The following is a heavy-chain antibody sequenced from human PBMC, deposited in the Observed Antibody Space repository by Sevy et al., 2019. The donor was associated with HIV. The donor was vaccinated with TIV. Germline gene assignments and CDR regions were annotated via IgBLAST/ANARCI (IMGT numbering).Heavy chain of an antibody. CDR1: GYTLTQFS. V-gene: IGHV1-24*01. Sequence: ASVKVSYKVSGYTLTQFSMHWVRQAPGKGLEWMATFDPEDDETIYAQRLQGRVTMTEDTSTNTAYMELSSLRSDDTAVYYCAVTKDYYVSSGYPFDYWGQGSLVTVSS. CDR2: FDPEDDET. J-gene: IGHJ4*02. D-gene: IGHD3-22*01. CDR3: AVTKDYYVSSGYPFDY.